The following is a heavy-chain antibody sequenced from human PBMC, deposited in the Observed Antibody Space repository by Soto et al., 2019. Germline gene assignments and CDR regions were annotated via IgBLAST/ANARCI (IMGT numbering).Heavy chain of an antibody. Sequence: GESLKISCKGSGYSFTSYWISWVRQMPGKGLEWMGRIDPSDSYTNYSPSFQGHVTISADKSISTAYLQWSSLKASDTATYYCARLQPAAGDNDLTFDYWGQGTLVTVSS. CDR3: ARLQPAAGDNDLTFDY. CDR1: GYSFTSYW. J-gene: IGHJ4*02. CDR2: IDPSDSYT. D-gene: IGHD6-13*01. V-gene: IGHV5-10-1*01.